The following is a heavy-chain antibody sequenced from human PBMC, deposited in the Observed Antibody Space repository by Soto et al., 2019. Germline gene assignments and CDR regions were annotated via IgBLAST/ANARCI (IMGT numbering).Heavy chain of an antibody. V-gene: IGHV4-39*01. CDR1: GGSISSSSYY. D-gene: IGHD2-15*01. Sequence: QLQLQESGPGLVKPSETLSLTCTVSGGSISSSSYYWGWIRQPPGKGLEWIGSIYYSGSTYYNPSLKSRVTRSGDTSKNQFSLKLSSVTAAHTAVYYCASKWGFICWVQGTLVTVSS. CDR2: IYYSGST. CDR3: ASKWGFIC. J-gene: IGHJ4*02.